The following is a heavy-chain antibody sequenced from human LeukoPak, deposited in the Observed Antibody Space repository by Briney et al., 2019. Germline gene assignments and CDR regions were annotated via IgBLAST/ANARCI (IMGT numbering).Heavy chain of an antibody. CDR1: GYSFTSYW. CDR3: ARRPPLYCSGGSCSGGYYYYGMDV. V-gene: IGHV5-10-1*01. J-gene: IGHJ6*02. Sequence: GESLKISCKGSGYSFTSYWISWVRQMPGKGLEWMGRIDPSDSYTNYSPSFQGHVTISADKSISTAYLQWSSLKASDTAMYYCARRPPLYCSGGSCSGGYYYYGMDVWGQGTTVTVSS. D-gene: IGHD2-15*01. CDR2: IDPSDSYT.